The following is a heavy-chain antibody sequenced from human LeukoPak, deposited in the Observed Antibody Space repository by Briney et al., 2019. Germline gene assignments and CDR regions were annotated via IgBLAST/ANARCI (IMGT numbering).Heavy chain of an antibody. CDR3: AREYGDNSPAHFDS. V-gene: IGHV1-2*02. Sequence: ASVTLSCKASGYTFTGYYIYWVRQAPGQGLECMGWINANTGVTNYAQKFWGSVTMTRDTSVSTAYMELSRLRSDDTAVYFCAREYGDNSPAHFDSWGQGTLVTVSS. D-gene: IGHD4/OR15-4a*01. CDR2: INANTGVT. CDR1: GYTFTGYY. J-gene: IGHJ4*02.